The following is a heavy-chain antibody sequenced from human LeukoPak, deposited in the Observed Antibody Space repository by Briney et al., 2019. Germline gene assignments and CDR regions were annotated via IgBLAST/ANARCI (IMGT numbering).Heavy chain of an antibody. CDR3: ARHSHYGDYGPGY. CDR1: GFTFSSYW. D-gene: IGHD4-17*01. J-gene: IGHJ4*02. Sequence: GGSLRLSCAASGFTFSSYWMSWVRQAPGKGLEWVANIKQDGSEKYYVDSVKGRFTISRDNAKNSLYLQMNSLRAEDTAVYYCARHSHYGDYGPGYWGQGTLVTVSS. CDR2: IKQDGSEK. V-gene: IGHV3-7*01.